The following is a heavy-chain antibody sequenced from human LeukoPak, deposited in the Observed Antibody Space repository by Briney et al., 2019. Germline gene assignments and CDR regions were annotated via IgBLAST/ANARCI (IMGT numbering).Heavy chain of an antibody. J-gene: IGHJ4*02. CDR3: ASRDDYVWGSYDY. V-gene: IGHV3-48*01. CDR2: ISSSSSTI. Sequence: GGSLRLSCAASGFTFSSYSMNWVRQAPGKGLEWVSYISSSSSTIYYADSVKGRFTISRDNAKNSLYLQMNSLRAEDTAVYYCASRDDYVWGSYDYWGQGTLVTVSS. D-gene: IGHD3-16*01. CDR1: GFTFSSYS.